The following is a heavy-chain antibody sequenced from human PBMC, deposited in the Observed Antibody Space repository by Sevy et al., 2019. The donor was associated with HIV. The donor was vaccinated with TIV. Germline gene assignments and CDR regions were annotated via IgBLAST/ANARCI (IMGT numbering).Heavy chain of an antibody. V-gene: IGHV3-48*02. CDR2: ISSSSSTI. CDR1: GFTFSSYS. CDR3: AGWSNIVVVVAADYYGMDV. J-gene: IGHJ6*02. D-gene: IGHD2-15*01. Sequence: GGSLRLSCAASGFTFSSYSMNWVRQAPGKGLEWVSYISSSSSTIYYADSVKGRFTISRDNAKNSLYLQMNSLRDEDTAVYYCAGWSNIVVVVAADYYGMDVWGQGTTVTVSS.